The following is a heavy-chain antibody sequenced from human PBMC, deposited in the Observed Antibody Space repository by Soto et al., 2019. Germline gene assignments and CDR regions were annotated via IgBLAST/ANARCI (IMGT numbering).Heavy chain of an antibody. J-gene: IGHJ5*01. Sequence: SETLSLTCAVYGGSFSGYYWTWIRQSPGKGLEWIGQISYSGSTNYNPSLKSRVFISIGTSNNQFFLELTSVTAADTAVYYCAREYGSGNINWFDSWGQGTLVTVSS. V-gene: IGHV4-34*01. CDR2: ISYSGST. CDR3: AREYGSGNINWFDS. CDR1: GGSFSGYY. D-gene: IGHD3-10*01.